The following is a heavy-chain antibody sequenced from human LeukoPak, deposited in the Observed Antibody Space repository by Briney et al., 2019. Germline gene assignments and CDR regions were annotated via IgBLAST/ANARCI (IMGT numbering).Heavy chain of an antibody. V-gene: IGHV3-7*01. D-gene: IGHD2-2*01. CDR3: ARGYCSSTSCSFDY. CDR2: IKQDGSEK. Sequence: GGSLRLSCAASGFTFSSYWMSWVRQAPGKGLEWVANIKQDGSEKYYVDSVKGRFTISRDNSKNTLYLQMNSLRAEDTAVYYCARGYCSSTSCSFDYWGQGTLVTVSS. J-gene: IGHJ4*02. CDR1: GFTFSSYW.